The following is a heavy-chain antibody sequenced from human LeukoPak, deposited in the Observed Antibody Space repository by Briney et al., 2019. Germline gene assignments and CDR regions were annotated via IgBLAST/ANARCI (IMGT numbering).Heavy chain of an antibody. D-gene: IGHD3-10*01. J-gene: IGHJ4*02. V-gene: IGHV1-2*02. CDR1: GYTFTGYY. Sequence: ASVKVSCKASGYTFTGYYLHWVRQAPGQGLEWMGWINPNSGGTNYAQKFQGRVTMTRDTSISTAYMELSRLRYDDTAVYYCASGGYYGSGSLGYWGQGTLVTVSS. CDR2: INPNSGGT. CDR3: ASGGYYGSGSLGY.